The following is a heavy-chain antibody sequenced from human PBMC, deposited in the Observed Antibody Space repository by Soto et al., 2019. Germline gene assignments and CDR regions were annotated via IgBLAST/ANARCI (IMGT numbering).Heavy chain of an antibody. CDR2: INQDGNED. CDR1: GFTFSSYW. V-gene: IGHV3-7*01. Sequence: QPGGSLRLSCAASGFTFSSYWMNWVRQAPGKGLEWVANINQDGNEDNLLDSVKGRFTISRDNAKSSLFLQMNSLRVDDTAVYYCARTGDGHHDFLDYWGQGALVTVSS. CDR3: ARTGDGHHDFLDY. D-gene: IGHD1-1*01. J-gene: IGHJ4*02.